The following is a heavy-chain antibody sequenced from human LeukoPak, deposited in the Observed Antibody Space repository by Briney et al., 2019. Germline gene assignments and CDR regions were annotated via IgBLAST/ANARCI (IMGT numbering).Heavy chain of an antibody. CDR3: AKADTTMDPYLFDY. CDR2: IRYDGSKK. D-gene: IGHD5-18*01. J-gene: IGHJ4*02. Sequence: GGSLRLSCTASGFAFRSHAMHWVRQAPGKGLEWVAFIRYDGSKKFYADSVKGRFTISRDNSKNTLYLQMNSLRAEDTAVYYCAKADTTMDPYLFDYWGQGTLVTVSS. CDR1: GFAFRSHA. V-gene: IGHV3-30*02.